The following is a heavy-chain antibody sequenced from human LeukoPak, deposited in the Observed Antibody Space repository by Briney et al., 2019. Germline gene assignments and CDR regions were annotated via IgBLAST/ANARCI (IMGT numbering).Heavy chain of an antibody. CDR1: GGSMSSYY. CDR2: IYTSGST. D-gene: IGHD3/OR15-3a*01. V-gene: IGHV4-4*07. CDR3: ARERITIFVLEWFDP. J-gene: IGHJ5*02. Sequence: SETLSLTCTVSGGSMSSYYWSWMRQPAGEGREWSGRIYTSGSTNYNPSLKRRGTISVDTSKNEFSLKLSSVTAADTAVYYCARERITIFVLEWFDPWGQGTLVTVSS.